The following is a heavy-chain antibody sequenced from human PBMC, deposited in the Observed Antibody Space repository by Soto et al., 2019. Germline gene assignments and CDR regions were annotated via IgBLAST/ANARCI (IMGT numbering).Heavy chain of an antibody. V-gene: IGHV3-48*03. CDR2: ITSSGGAT. J-gene: IGHJ4*02. Sequence: GGSLRLSCAASGFGFSNYEMNWVRQAPGKGLEWVSYITSSGGATMYADSVKGRFTISRDNAKDSLYLQMNSLRVEDTAVYYCARGDCKTSCYIGFWGQGALVTVSS. D-gene: IGHD2-2*02. CDR1: GFGFSNYE. CDR3: ARGDCKTSCYIGF.